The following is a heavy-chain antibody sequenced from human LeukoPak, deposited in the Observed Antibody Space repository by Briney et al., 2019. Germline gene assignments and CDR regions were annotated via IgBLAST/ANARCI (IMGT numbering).Heavy chain of an antibody. CDR2: ISYDGSNK. CDR3: AKDQDYYLDY. J-gene: IGHJ4*02. Sequence: GGSLRLSCAASGFTYSSYGMHWVRQDPGKGLEWVAVISYDGSNKYYADSVKGRFTISRDNSKNTLYLQMNSLRAEDTAVYYCAKDQDYYLDYWGQGTLVTVSS. CDR1: GFTYSSYG. V-gene: IGHV3-30*18.